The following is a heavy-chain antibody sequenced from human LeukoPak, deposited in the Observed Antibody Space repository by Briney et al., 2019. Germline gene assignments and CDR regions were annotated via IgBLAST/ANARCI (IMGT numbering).Heavy chain of an antibody. Sequence: PGGSLRLSCGASGITFGSSAMSWVRQAPGKGLEWVSAISGSGGDTYYADSVKGRFTISRDNAKNSLYLEMNSLRAEDTALYYCARDHRLDYYGTRDYYFDYWGQGTLVTVSS. CDR2: ISGSGGDT. J-gene: IGHJ4*02. CDR3: ARDHRLDYYGTRDYYFDY. D-gene: IGHD3-10*01. V-gene: IGHV3-23*01. CDR1: GITFGSSA.